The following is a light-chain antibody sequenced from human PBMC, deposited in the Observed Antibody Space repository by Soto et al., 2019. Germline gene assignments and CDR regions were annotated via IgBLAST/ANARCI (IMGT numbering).Light chain of an antibody. CDR3: AAWDDSLNGWV. CDR2: SNN. J-gene: IGLJ3*02. CDR1: SSNIGAGYD. Sequence: QSVLTQPPSVSGAPGQTITISCTGSSSNIGAGYDVHWYQQLPGRAPKLLIYSNNQRPSGVPDRFSGSKSGTSASLAISGLQSEDEADYYCAAWDDSLNGWVFGGGTQLTVL. V-gene: IGLV1-40*01.